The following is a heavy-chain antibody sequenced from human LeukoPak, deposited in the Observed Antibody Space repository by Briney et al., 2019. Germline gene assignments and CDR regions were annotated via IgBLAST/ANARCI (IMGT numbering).Heavy chain of an antibody. J-gene: IGHJ4*02. CDR3: ARVWAISSAGPPGC. V-gene: IGHV1-46*01. Sequence: ASVKVSCKASGYPFTSYYIHWVRQAPAQGLEWMGIIDPRGGSTSYAQKFQGRVSMTRDTSTSTVYLDLSSLRSEDTAMYYCARVWAISSAGPPGCWGQGTLVTVSS. CDR2: IDPRGGST. D-gene: IGHD6-13*01. CDR1: GYPFTSYY.